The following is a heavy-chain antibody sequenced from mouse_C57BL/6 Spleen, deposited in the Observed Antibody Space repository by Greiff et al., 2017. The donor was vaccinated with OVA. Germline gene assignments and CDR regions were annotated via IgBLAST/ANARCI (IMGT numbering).Heavy chain of an antibody. CDR1: GFNIKDYY. CDR3: TTGGYY. Sequence: VQLTESGAELVRPGASVKLSCTASGFNIKDYYMHWVKQRPEQGLEWLGRIDPEDGDTEYAPQFQGTATMTADPSSTPASLPLRRLTSADTPLLYCTTGGYYGGKGTTLTVSS. V-gene: IGHV14-1*01. CDR2: IDPEDGDT. J-gene: IGHJ2*01.